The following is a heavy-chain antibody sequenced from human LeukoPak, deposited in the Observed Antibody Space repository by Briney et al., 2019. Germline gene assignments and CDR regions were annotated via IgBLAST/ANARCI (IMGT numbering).Heavy chain of an antibody. CDR3: AREDTMTGRAFDI. CDR1: GYTFTGYF. Sequence: ASVKVSCKTSGYTFTGYFLHWVRQAPGQGLEWMGWINPNSGGTNYAQKFQGRVTLTRDTSISTAYMELSRLRSDDTAVYTCAREDTMTGRAFDIWGQGTMVTVSS. CDR2: INPNSGGT. V-gene: IGHV1-2*02. D-gene: IGHD3-22*01. J-gene: IGHJ3*02.